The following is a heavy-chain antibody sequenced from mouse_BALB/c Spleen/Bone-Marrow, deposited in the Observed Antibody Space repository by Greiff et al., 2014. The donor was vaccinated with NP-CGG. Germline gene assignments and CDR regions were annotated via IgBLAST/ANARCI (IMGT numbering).Heavy chain of an antibody. Sequence: QVHVKQSGAELVRPGTSVKMSCKAAGYSFTNFWIGWVKQRPGHGLEWIGDIYPKNDDANYNEKFKGRATLTVDTSSSTAYMQLSGLTSEDSAIYYCTRHYGNYDYWGQGSTLTVSS. CDR1: GYSFTNFW. V-gene: IGHV1-63*02. CDR2: IYPKNDDA. J-gene: IGHJ2*01. D-gene: IGHD2-1*01. CDR3: TRHYGNYDY.